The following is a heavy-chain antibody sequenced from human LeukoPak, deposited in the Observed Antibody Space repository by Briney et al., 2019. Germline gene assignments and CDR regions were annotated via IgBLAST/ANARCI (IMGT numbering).Heavy chain of an antibody. CDR1: GFTFSSYG. Sequence: GSLRLSFAASGFTFSSYGMHWVRQAPGKGLEWVAFIRYDGSNRYYADSVKGRFTISRDNPKNTLYLQMNSLRAEDTAVYYCASAYDFWSGYYLDYWGQGTLVTVSS. J-gene: IGHJ4*02. D-gene: IGHD3-3*01. V-gene: IGHV3-30*02. CDR2: IRYDGSNR. CDR3: ASAYDFWSGYYLDY.